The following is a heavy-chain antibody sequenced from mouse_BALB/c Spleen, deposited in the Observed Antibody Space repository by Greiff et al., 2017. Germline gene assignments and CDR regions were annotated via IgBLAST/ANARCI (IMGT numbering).Heavy chain of an antibody. V-gene: IGHV5-9-3*01. CDR2: ISSGGSYT. CDR3: ARHSHYAMDY. J-gene: IGHJ4*01. Sequence: EVHLVESGGGLVKPGGSLKLSCAASGFTFSSYAMSWVRQTPEKRLEWVATISSGGSYTYYPDSVKGRFTISRDNAKNTLYLQMSSLRSEDTAMYYCARHSHYAMDYWGQGTSVTVSS. CDR1: GFTFSSYA. D-gene: IGHD6-1*01.